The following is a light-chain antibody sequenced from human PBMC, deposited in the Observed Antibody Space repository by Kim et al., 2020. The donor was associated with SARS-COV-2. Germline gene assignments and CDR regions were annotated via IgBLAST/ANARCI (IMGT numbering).Light chain of an antibody. V-gene: IGKV3-15*01. J-gene: IGKJ4*01. CDR3: EQYNSWPPT. CDR2: ATS. CDR1: QNPSNN. Sequence: VSPGERSTPSCRGSQNPSNNSAWSQQKPGQAPRLIILATSTRATGIPARFSGSGSGTEFTLTIDSLQSEDFAVYYCEQYNSWPPTFGGGTKVDIK.